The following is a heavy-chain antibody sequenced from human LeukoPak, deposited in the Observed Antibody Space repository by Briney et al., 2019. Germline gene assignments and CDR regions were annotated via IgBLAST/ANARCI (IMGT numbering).Heavy chain of an antibody. V-gene: IGHV1-69*05. CDR3: ARDPLFDP. CDR2: IIPHFRTA. Sequence: GASVKVSCKASGGTFSSYSVSWVRQAPGQGLEWMGGIIPHFRTAHSAQKFQGRVTLTTDESTSTAYMELSSLRSQDTAVYYCARDPLFDPWGQGTLVTVSS. CDR1: GGTFSSYS. J-gene: IGHJ5*02.